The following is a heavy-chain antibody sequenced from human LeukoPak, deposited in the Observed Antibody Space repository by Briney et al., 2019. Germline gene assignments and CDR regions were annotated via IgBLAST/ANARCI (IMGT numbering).Heavy chain of an antibody. CDR3: AKDLGIAAAGPTFDY. CDR1: GFTFSSYS. J-gene: IGHJ4*02. CDR2: ISSSSSYI. V-gene: IGHV3-21*01. Sequence: GGSLRLSCAASGFTFSSYSMNWVRQAPGKGLEWVSSISSSSSYIYYADSVKGRFTISRGNSKNTLYLQMNSLRAEDTAVYYCAKDLGIAAAGPTFDYWGQGTLVTVSS. D-gene: IGHD6-13*01.